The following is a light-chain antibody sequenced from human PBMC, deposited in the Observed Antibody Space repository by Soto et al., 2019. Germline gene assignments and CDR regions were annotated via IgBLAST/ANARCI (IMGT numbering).Light chain of an antibody. V-gene: IGKV3-20*01. Sequence: EIVMTQSPATLSVSPGERATLSCRASQSVRSNLAWYQQKPGQAPRLLIYGASSRATGIPDRFSGSGSGTDFTLTISRLEPEDFAVYYCQQYGRSPWTFGQGTKVDIK. J-gene: IGKJ1*01. CDR3: QQYGRSPWT. CDR2: GAS. CDR1: QSVRSN.